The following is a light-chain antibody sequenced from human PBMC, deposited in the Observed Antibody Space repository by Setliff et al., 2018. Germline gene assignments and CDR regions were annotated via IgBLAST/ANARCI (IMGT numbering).Light chain of an antibody. CDR1: SSDVGAYNY. CDR2: DVI. V-gene: IGLV2-11*01. CDR3: TSYTDITTG. Sequence: QSVLTQPRSVSGSPGQSVTISCTGTSSDVGAYNYVSWYQHHPGKAPKVIIYDVINRPSGISNRFSGSKSGNTASLTISGLQAEDEADYYCTSYTDITTGFGSGTKVTVL. J-gene: IGLJ1*01.